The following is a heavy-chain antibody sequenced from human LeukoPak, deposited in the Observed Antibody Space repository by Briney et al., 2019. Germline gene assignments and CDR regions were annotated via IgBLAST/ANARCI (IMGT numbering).Heavy chain of an antibody. J-gene: IGHJ3*02. CDR1: GFTFSNYA. CDR3: AKGPTYYYDSSGYFSHAFDI. V-gene: IGHV3-30*02. CDR2: IRNDGNEI. D-gene: IGHD3-22*01. Sequence: GGSLRLSCAASGFTFSNYAMHWVRQAPGKGLEWVAFIRNDGNEIYYADSVKGRFTISRDNSRDTLYFQMNSLIYEDTAVYYCAKGPTYYYDSSGYFSHAFDIWGQGTMVTVSS.